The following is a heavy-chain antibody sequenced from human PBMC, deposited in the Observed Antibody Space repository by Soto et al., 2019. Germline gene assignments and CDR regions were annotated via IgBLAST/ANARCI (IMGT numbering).Heavy chain of an antibody. J-gene: IGHJ6*02. CDR3: ASNYAYAEGYYWYGIDV. Sequence: GGSLRLSCAASGFTFSRYWMHWVRQAPGKGLVWVSRISSYGSDTHYADSVKGRFTISRDNGKNTLYLQMNSLRADDTAVYYCASNYAYAEGYYWYGIDVWGQGTTVTVSS. V-gene: IGHV3-74*01. CDR1: GFTFSRYW. CDR2: ISSYGSDT. D-gene: IGHD3-16*01.